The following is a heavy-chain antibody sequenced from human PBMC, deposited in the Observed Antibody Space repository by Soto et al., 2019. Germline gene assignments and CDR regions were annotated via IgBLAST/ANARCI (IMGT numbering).Heavy chain of an antibody. Sequence: QVQLVESGGGVVQPGRSLRLSCAASGFTFSSYGMHWVRQAPGKGLEWVAVISYDGSNKYYADSVKGRFTISRDNSKKTQYLQMNSQRAEDTAVYYCAKDRDYDDSSGLIDYWGQGNLVTVSS. CDR3: AKDRDYDDSSGLIDY. J-gene: IGHJ4*02. V-gene: IGHV3-30*18. CDR1: GFTFSSYG. CDR2: ISYDGSNK. D-gene: IGHD3-22*01.